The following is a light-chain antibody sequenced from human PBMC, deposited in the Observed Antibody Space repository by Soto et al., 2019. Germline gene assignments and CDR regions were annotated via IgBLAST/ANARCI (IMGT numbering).Light chain of an antibody. V-gene: IGKV1-5*01. CDR3: QQYETFSGT. CDR2: DAS. Sequence: DAQMTQPPSTLSGSIGDRVTITCRASRSISNWVAWYQQKPGKAPKLLISDASDLERGVPSRFSGTGSGTEFTLTISSLQPDDFATYYCQQYETFSGTFGPGTKVDIK. CDR1: RSISNW. J-gene: IGKJ1*01.